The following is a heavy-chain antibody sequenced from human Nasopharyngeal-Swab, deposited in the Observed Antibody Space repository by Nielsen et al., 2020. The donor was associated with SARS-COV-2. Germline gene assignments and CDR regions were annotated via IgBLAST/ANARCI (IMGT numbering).Heavy chain of an antibody. CDR2: IYYSGST. D-gene: IGHD3-9*01. CDR3: ARISPSYYDILTGHYGYFYMDV. J-gene: IGHJ6*03. CDR1: GGSISSYY. V-gene: IGHV4-59*01. Sequence: SETLSLTCTVSGGSISSYYWSWIRQPPGKGLEWIGYIYYSGSTNYNPSPKSRVTLSVDTSKNQFSLKLSSVTAADTAVYYCARISPSYYDILTGHYGYFYMDVWGKGTTVTVSS.